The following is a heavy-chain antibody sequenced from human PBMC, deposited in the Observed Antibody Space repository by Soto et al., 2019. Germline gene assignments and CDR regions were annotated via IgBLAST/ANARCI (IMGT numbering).Heavy chain of an antibody. CDR3: VRGGGGGLFDP. J-gene: IGHJ5*02. D-gene: IGHD2-15*01. CDR1: GFTLSSYE. V-gene: IGHV3-48*03. Sequence: EVQLVESGGGLVQPGGSLRLSCAASGFTLSSYEMNWVRQAPGKGLEWVSYISGSGSTIYYADSVKGRFTISRDNAKNSLFLQMNSLRAEDTAVYYCVRGGGGGLFDPWGQGTMVTVSS. CDR2: ISGSGSTI.